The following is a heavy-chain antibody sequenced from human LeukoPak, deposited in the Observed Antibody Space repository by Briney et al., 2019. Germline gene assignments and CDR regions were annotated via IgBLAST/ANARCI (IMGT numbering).Heavy chain of an antibody. CDR3: ATDPGETVPAAKGPRGDYCYGMDV. J-gene: IGHJ6*02. CDR1: GYTLTELS. V-gene: IGHV1-24*01. CDR2: FDPEDGET. Sequence: ASVKVSCKVSGYTLTELSMHWVRQAPGKGLEWMGGFDPEDGETIYAQNFQGRVTMTEDTSTDTAYMELNSLRSDDTAVYYCATDPGETVPAAKGPRGDYCYGMDVWGQGTTVTVSS. D-gene: IGHD2-2*01.